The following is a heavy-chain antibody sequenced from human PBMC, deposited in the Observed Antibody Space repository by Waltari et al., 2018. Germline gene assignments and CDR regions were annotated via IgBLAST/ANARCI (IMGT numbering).Heavy chain of an antibody. V-gene: IGHV4-39*07. Sequence: QLQLQESGPGLVKPSETLSLTCTVSCLAISSSSYYWGWIRTPPGKGVEWIGNIYYSGSTYYNPSLKSRVTISVDTSKNQFSLKLSSVTAADTAVYYCARIVVPAYYYYYMDVWGKGTTVTISS. J-gene: IGHJ6*03. CDR1: CLAISSSSYY. CDR3: ARIVVPAYYYYYMDV. D-gene: IGHD2-2*01. CDR2: IYYSGST.